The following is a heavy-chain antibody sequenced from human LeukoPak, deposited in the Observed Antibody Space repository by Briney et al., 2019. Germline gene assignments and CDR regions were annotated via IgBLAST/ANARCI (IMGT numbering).Heavy chain of an antibody. Sequence: GGSLRLSCAASGFTFSSYAMSWVRQAPGKGLEWVSAISGSGGSTYYADSVKGRFTISRDNSKNTLCLQMNSLRAEDTAVYYCAKESPSMYYYDSSGYFDYWGQGTLVTVSS. V-gene: IGHV3-23*01. D-gene: IGHD3-22*01. CDR2: ISGSGGST. CDR1: GFTFSSYA. J-gene: IGHJ4*02. CDR3: AKESPSMYYYDSSGYFDY.